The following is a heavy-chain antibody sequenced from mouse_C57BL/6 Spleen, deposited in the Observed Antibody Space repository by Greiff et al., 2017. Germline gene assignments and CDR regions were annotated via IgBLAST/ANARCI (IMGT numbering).Heavy chain of an antibody. Sequence: EVKLVESGGGLVKPGGSLKLSCAASGFTFSSYAMSWVRQTPEQRLEWVATISDGGSYTDYPDNVKGRFTISRDNAKNNLYLQMSHLKSEDTAMYYCAKEGGYYYFDYWGQGTTLTVSS. J-gene: IGHJ2*01. CDR3: AKEGGYYYFDY. D-gene: IGHD2-3*01. CDR1: GFTFSSYA. CDR2: ISDGGSYT. V-gene: IGHV5-4*03.